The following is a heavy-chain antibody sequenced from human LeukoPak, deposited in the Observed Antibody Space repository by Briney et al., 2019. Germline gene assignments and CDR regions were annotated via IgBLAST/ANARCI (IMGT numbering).Heavy chain of an antibody. CDR2: IYYSGST. D-gene: IGHD1-26*01. Sequence: SETLSLTCTVSGGSISSHYWSWIRQPPGKGLEWIGYIYYSGSTNYNPSLKSRVTISVDTSKNQFSLKLSSVTAADTAVYYCARRIVGATGAFDIWGQGTMVTVSS. CDR1: GGSISSHY. J-gene: IGHJ3*02. CDR3: ARRIVGATGAFDI. V-gene: IGHV4-59*11.